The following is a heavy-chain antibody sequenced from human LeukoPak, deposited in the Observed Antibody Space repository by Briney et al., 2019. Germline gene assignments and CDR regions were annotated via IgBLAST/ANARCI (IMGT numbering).Heavy chain of an antibody. V-gene: IGHV3-30-3*01. CDR3: ARGGGYDQYFDH. CDR2: ISYDGSNK. Sequence: GGSLRLSCAASGFTFSSYAMHWVRQAPGKGLEWVAVISYDGSNKYYADSVKGRFTISRDNSKNTLYLQMNSLRAEDTAVYYCARGGGYDQYFDHWAQGPLVTVSS. D-gene: IGHD5-12*01. J-gene: IGHJ4*02. CDR1: GFTFSSYA.